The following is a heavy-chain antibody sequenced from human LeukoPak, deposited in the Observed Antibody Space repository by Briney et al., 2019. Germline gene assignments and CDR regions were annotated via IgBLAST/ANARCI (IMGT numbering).Heavy chain of an antibody. CDR2: TSYDGSNK. CDR3: AKDPRRYSRSGGYFDR. Sequence: GGSLRLSCAASGFTFSNYVMHWVRQAPGKGLEWVAATSYDGSNKDYADSVKGRFTISRANSKNTLYLQMNSLRAEDRAVYYCAKDPRRYSRSGGYFDRWGQGTLVTVSS. D-gene: IGHD6-13*01. CDR1: GFTFSNYV. J-gene: IGHJ4*02. V-gene: IGHV3-30*18.